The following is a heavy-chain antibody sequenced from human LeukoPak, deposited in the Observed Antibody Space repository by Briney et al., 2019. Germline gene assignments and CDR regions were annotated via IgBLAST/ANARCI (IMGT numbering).Heavy chain of an antibody. CDR2: ISYDGSNK. CDR3: ARETPGIAVAGTPRLDY. CDR1: GFTFSSYA. D-gene: IGHD6-19*01. J-gene: IGHJ4*02. V-gene: IGHV3-30-3*01. Sequence: PGGSLRLSCAASGFTFSSYAMHWVRQAPGKGLEWVAVISYDGSNKYYADSVKGRFTISRDNSKNTLYLQMNSLRAEDTAVYYCARETPGIAVAGTPRLDYWGQGTLVTVSS.